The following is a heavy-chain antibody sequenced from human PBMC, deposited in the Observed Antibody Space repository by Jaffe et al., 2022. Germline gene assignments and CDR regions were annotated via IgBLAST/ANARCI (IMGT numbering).Heavy chain of an antibody. V-gene: IGHV4-34*01. CDR3: ARGAAYYDFWSGYYYMDV. CDR2: INHSGST. J-gene: IGHJ6*03. Sequence: QVQLQQWGAGLLKPSETLSLTCAVYGGSFSGYYWSWIRQPPGKGLEWIGEINHSGSTNYNPSLKSRVTISVDTSKNQFSLKLSSVTAADTAVYYCARGAAYYDFWSGYYYMDVWGKGTTVTVSS. D-gene: IGHD3-3*01. CDR1: GGSFSGYY.